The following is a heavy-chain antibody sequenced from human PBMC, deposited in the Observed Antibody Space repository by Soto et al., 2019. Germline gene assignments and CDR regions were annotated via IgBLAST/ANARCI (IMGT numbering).Heavy chain of an antibody. CDR2: IWYDGSNK. D-gene: IGHD2-21*01. Sequence: PGGSLRLSCAASGFTFSSYGMHWVRQAPGKGLEWVAVIWYDGSNKYYADSVKGRFTISRDNSKNTLYLQMNSLRAEDTAVYYCARVGNHIPYYYYYYMDVWGKGTTVTVSS. CDR1: GFTFSSYG. CDR3: ARVGNHIPYYYYYYMDV. V-gene: IGHV3-33*01. J-gene: IGHJ6*03.